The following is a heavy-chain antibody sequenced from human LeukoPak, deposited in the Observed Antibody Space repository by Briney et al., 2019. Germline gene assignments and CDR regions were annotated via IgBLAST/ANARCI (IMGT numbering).Heavy chain of an antibody. V-gene: IGHV3-30*18. D-gene: IGHD2-15*01. Sequence: GTSLRLSCVTSGFTFSSYGMHWVRQAPGKGLEWVAVISYDGSNKYYADSVKGRFTISRDNSKNTLFLQMNSLRAEDTAVYYCAKDLGYCGVGSCTTIDYWGQGTLVTVSS. CDR2: ISYDGSNK. CDR3: AKDLGYCGVGSCTTIDY. CDR1: GFTFSSYG. J-gene: IGHJ4*02.